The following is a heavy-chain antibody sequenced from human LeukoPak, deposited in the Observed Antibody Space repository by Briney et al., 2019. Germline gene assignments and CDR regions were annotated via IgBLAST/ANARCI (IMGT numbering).Heavy chain of an antibody. CDR1: GGSISSSSYY. Sequence: SETLSLTCTVSGGSISSSSYYWSWIRQPPGKGLEWIGEINHSGSTNYNPSLKSRVTISVDTSKNQFSLKLSSVTAADTAVYYCARHLCSGGSCYSLDYWGQGTLVTVSS. V-gene: IGHV4-39*01. D-gene: IGHD2-15*01. J-gene: IGHJ4*02. CDR2: INHSGST. CDR3: ARHLCSGGSCYSLDY.